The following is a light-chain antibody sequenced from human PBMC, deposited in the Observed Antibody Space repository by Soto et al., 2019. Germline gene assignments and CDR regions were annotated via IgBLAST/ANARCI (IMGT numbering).Light chain of an antibody. CDR1: KLGDKY. V-gene: IGLV3-1*01. Sequence: SSELTQPPSVSVSPGQTASITCSGDKLGDKYACWYQQKPGQSPVLVIYQDSKRPSGIPERFSGSNSGNTATLTISGTQAMDEADYYCQAWDSSTRVVFGGGTKVTLL. CDR3: QAWDSSTRVV. CDR2: QDS. J-gene: IGLJ2*01.